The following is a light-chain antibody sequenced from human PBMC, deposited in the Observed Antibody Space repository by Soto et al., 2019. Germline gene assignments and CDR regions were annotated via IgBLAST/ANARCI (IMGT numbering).Light chain of an antibody. Sequence: EIVLTQSPGTLSLSPGERATLSCRASQSVSSSYLAWYQQKPGQAPRLLIYGASSRATGIPDRFSGSGSGTDFTLTISRLEPEEFAVYYCQQDGSSPFTFGPGTKVDIK. J-gene: IGKJ3*01. CDR1: QSVSSSY. CDR3: QQDGSSPFT. V-gene: IGKV3-20*01. CDR2: GAS.